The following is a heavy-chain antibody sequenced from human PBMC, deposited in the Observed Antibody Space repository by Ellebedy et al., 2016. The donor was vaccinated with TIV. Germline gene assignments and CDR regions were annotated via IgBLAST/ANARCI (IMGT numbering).Heavy chain of an antibody. J-gene: IGHJ4*02. CDR2: INPTSGDS. CDR3: ARGDNYYFDSSGYYYSY. D-gene: IGHD3-22*01. CDR1: GYTFTRYY. V-gene: IGHV1-46*01. Sequence: ASVKVSCKVSGYTFTRYYLYWVRQAPGQGLDWMGIINPTSGDSNYAQKLQGRVTMTRDTSTSTVYMELSSLRSEDTAVYYCARGDNYYFDSSGYYYSYWGQGTLVTVSS.